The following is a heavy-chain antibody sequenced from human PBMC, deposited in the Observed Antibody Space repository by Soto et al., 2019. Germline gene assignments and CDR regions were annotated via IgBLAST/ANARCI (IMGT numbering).Heavy chain of an antibody. CDR2: TSYDGSNN. J-gene: IGHJ4*02. V-gene: IGHV3-33*05. CDR3: ARWGTTGGLDV. CDR1: GFTFRSYV. D-gene: IGHD3-16*01. Sequence: QVQLVESGGGVVQPGTSLRLSCVGSGFTFRSYVIHWVRQAPGKGLEWVALTSYDGSNNFYGESVKGRFTISRDNSRNTVELQRDSLRLEDTALYYCARWGTTGGLDVWGQGTLVSVS.